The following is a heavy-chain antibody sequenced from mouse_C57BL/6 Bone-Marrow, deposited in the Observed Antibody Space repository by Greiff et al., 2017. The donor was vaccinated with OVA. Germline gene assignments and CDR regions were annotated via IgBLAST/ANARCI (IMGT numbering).Heavy chain of an antibody. CDR1: GFTFSDYY. CDR2: ISNGGGST. CDR3: ARPTGGYYAMDY. V-gene: IGHV5-12*01. J-gene: IGHJ4*01. D-gene: IGHD3-1*01. Sequence: EVNVVESGGGLVQPGGSLKLSCAASGFTFSDYYMYWVRQTPEKRLEWVAYISNGGGSTYYPDTVKGRFTISRDNAKNTLYLQMSRLKSEDTAMYYCARPTGGYYAMDYWGQGTSVTVSS.